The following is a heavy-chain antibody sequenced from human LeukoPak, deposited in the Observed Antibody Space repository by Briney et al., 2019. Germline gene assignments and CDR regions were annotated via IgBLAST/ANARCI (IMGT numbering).Heavy chain of an antibody. CDR3: ARDLGYCSTTGCYRNWFDP. CDR1: GYTFTDYG. J-gene: IGHJ5*02. Sequence: ASVKVSCKASGYTFTDYGITWVRQAPGQGLEWMGWTNTFNGNTNYAQNLQGRVTMTADTSATTAYMELRSLRFDDTAVFYCARDLGYCSTTGCYRNWFDPWGQGTLVTVSS. CDR2: TNTFNGNT. D-gene: IGHD2-2*03. V-gene: IGHV1-18*01.